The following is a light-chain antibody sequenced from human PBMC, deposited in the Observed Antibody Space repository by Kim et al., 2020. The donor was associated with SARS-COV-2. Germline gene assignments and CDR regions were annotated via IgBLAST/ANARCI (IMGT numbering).Light chain of an antibody. J-gene: IGLJ1*01. CDR2: DVT. CDR1: RTDVGGYNY. V-gene: IGLV2-14*03. CDR3: SSYTRSSTLV. Sequence: GPSITISCTGTRTDVGGYNYVSWYQQHPGKAPKLMIYDVTYRPSGVSNRFSGSKSGNTASLTISGLQAEDEADYYCSSYTRSSTLVFGTGTKVTVL.